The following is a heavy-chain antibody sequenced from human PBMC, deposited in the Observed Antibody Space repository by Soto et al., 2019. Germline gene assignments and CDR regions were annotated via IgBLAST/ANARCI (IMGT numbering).Heavy chain of an antibody. V-gene: IGHV4-30-4*01. CDR3: ARASYYDSSGYYYVLIDY. J-gene: IGHJ4*02. CDR2: IYCSGST. D-gene: IGHD3-22*01. CDR1: GGSISSGGYY. Sequence: SETLSLTCTVSGGSISSGGYYWSWIRQPTGKGLEWIGYIYCSGSTYYNPSLKSRVTISVDTSKNQFSLKLSSVTAADTAVYYCARASYYDSSGYYYVLIDYWGQGTLVTVSS.